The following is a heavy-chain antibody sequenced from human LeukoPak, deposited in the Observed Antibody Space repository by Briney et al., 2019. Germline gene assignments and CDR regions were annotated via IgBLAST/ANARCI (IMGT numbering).Heavy chain of an antibody. Sequence: QSGGSLRLSCTASGFTVSSNYMSWVRQAPGKGLEWVSVIYSGGSTYYADSVKGRFTISRDNSKNTLYLQMNSLRAEDTAVYYCARDDYLTMAHGYWGQGTLVTVSS. V-gene: IGHV3-66*01. CDR1: GFTVSSNY. D-gene: IGHD4/OR15-4a*01. CDR2: IYSGGST. J-gene: IGHJ4*02. CDR3: ARDDYLTMAHGY.